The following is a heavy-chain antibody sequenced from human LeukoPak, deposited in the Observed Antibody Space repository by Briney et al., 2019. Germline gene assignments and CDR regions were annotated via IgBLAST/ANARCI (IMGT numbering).Heavy chain of an antibody. D-gene: IGHD3-22*01. CDR2: INSDDSST. J-gene: IGHJ6*04. Sequence: GGSLRLSCAASGFTFSSYWMHVRRQAPGKGVWWGSRINSDDSSTSYADSVKGGFTISSDNAKNTLYLKMNSLRAEDTAVYYCARISVINSVWGKGTTVTVSS. CDR1: GFTFSSYW. CDR3: ARISVINSV. V-gene: IGHV3-74*03.